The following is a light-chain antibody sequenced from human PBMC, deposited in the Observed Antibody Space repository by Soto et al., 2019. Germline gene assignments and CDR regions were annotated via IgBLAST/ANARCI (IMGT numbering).Light chain of an antibody. CDR1: QSVSNN. V-gene: IGKV3-15*01. J-gene: IGKJ1*01. Sequence: EIVLTQSPGTLSLSQGERATLSCRASQSVSNNYLAWYQQKPGQAPRLLIYGASTRATGIPARFSGSGSGTEFTLTISSLQSEDFAVYYCQQYNNWPTWTFGQGTKVDIK. CDR3: QQYNNWPTWT. CDR2: GAS.